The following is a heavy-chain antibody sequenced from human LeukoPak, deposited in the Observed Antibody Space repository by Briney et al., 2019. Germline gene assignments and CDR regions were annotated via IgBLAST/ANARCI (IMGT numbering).Heavy chain of an antibody. V-gene: IGHV4-39*01. J-gene: IGHJ3*02. CDR1: GGSISSSSYY. D-gene: IGHD4-17*01. Sequence: SETLSLTCTVSGGSISSSSYYWGWIRQPPGKGLEWIGSIYYSGSTYYNPSLKSRVTISVDTSKNQFSLKLSSVTAADTAVYYCARPTNYGDYLDAFDTWGQGTMVTVSS. CDR3: ARPTNYGDYLDAFDT. CDR2: IYYSGST.